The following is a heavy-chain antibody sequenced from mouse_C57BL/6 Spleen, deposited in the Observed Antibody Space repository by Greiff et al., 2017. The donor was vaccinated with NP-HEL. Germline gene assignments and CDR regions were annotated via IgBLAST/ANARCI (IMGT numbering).Heavy chain of an antibody. J-gene: IGHJ2*01. Sequence: EVQLVESGGGLVKPGGSLKLSCAASGFTFSSYAMSWVRQTPEKRLEWVATISDGGSYTYYPDNVKGRFTISRDNAKNNLYLQMSHLKSEDTAMYYWARRGLGRNYFDYWGQGTTLTVSS. CDR2: ISDGGSYT. D-gene: IGHD4-1*01. CDR1: GFTFSSYA. CDR3: ARRGLGRNYFDY. V-gene: IGHV5-4*01.